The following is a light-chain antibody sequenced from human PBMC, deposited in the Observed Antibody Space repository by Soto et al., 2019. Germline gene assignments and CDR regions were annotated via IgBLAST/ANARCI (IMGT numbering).Light chain of an antibody. CDR3: SSYASSSTWV. CDR1: SSDVGVYNY. J-gene: IGLJ3*02. CDR2: EVS. Sequence: QSALTQPASVSGSPGQSITISCTGTSSDVGVYNYVSWYQQHPGKAPKLMIYEVSNRPSGVSNRFSGSKSGNTASLTISGLQAEDEAEYYCSSYASSSTWVFGGGTKLTVL. V-gene: IGLV2-14*01.